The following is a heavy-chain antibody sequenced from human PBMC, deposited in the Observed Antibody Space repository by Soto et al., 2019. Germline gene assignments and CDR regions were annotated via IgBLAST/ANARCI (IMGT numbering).Heavy chain of an antibody. CDR1: GFTFSSYA. D-gene: IGHD1-26*01. V-gene: IGHV3-23*01. CDR2: ISGSGGST. CDR3: AKSEVGATFVAGIRSDI. J-gene: IGHJ3*02. Sequence: EVQLLESGGGLVQPGGSLRLSCAASGFTFSSYAMSWVRQAPGKGLEWVSAISGSGGSTYYADSVKGRFTISRDNSKNTLYLQMNSLRAEDTAVYYCAKSEVGATFVAGIRSDIWGQGTMVTVSS.